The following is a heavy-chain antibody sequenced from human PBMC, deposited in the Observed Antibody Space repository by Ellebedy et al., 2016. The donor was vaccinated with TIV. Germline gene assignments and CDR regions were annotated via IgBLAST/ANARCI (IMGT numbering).Heavy chain of an antibody. CDR2: VSGNGGST. CDR3: AKDLGYGSIV. J-gene: IGHJ4*02. CDR1: GFIFSTYA. D-gene: IGHD3-10*01. V-gene: IGHV3-23*01. Sequence: GESLKISXAASGFIFSTYAMSWVRQATGKGLEWVSGVSGNGGSTYYADSVKGRFTISRDNFKSTLYLQMNSLRDEDAAVYYCAKDLGYGSIVWGQGTQVTVFS.